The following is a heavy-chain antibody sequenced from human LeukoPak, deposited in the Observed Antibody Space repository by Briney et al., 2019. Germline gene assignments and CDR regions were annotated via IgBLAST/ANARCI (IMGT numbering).Heavy chain of an antibody. Sequence: PSETLSLTCAVYGGSFSGVYWSWIRQPPGKGLEWIGEINHSGSTNYNPSLKSRVTVSVDTSKNQFSLKLSPVTAADTAVYYCARGPGSGSYFAWFDHWGQGTPVTVSS. D-gene: IGHD3-10*01. J-gene: IGHJ5*02. CDR2: INHSGST. CDR1: GGSFSGVY. V-gene: IGHV4-34*01. CDR3: ARGPGSGSYFAWFDH.